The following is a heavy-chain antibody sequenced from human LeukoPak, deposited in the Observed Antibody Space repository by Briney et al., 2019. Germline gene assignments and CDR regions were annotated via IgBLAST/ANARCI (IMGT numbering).Heavy chain of an antibody. CDR2: GYYSGST. V-gene: IGHV4-39*01. D-gene: IGHD3-10*01. J-gene: IGHJ3*02. Sequence: PSETLSLTCTVSGGSISSSSYYWGWIRQPPGKGLEWIGSGYYSGSTYYSPSLKSRVTITVDTSKNQFSLKLSSVTAADTAVYYCARTMVRGGSDAFDIWDRATMVTASS. CDR1: GGSISSSSYY. CDR3: ARTMVRGGSDAFDI.